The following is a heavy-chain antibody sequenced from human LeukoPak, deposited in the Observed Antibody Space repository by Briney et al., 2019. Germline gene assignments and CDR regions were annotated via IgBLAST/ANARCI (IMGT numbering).Heavy chain of an antibody. Sequence: GGSLRLSCAASGFTFSNYSRSWVRQAPGKGLEWVSSISGSDTSTYYADSVKGRFTISRDNAKNSLYLQMNSLRAEDTAVYYCARLSGSYPDDAFDIWGQGTMVTVSS. D-gene: IGHD1-26*01. V-gene: IGHV3-23*01. CDR1: GFTFSNYS. J-gene: IGHJ3*02. CDR3: ARLSGSYPDDAFDI. CDR2: ISGSDTST.